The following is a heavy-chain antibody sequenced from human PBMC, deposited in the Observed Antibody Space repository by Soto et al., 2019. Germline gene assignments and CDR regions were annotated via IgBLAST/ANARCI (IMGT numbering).Heavy chain of an antibody. Sequence: EVQLVESGGGLVQPGGSLRLSCAASGFTFSSYSMNWVRQAPGKGLEWVSYTSSSSGTIDYANSVKGRITISRDNAKNALYLQMNSLRAEGTAVYYCARDRSTIPRMPTTGTPMDVRGQGTTVTVSS. CDR2: TSSSSGTI. CDR3: ARDRSTIPRMPTTGTPMDV. J-gene: IGHJ6*02. CDR1: GFTFSSYS. D-gene: IGHD2-15*01. V-gene: IGHV3-48*01.